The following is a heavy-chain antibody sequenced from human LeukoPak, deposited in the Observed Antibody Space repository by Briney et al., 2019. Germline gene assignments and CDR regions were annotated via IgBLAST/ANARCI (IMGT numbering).Heavy chain of an antibody. CDR1: GFTFSSYA. D-gene: IGHD3-22*01. Sequence: GGSLRLSCAASGFTFSSYAMSWVRQAPGKGLEGGSAISGSGGSTYYADSVKGRFTISRDNSKNTLYLQMNSLRAEDTAVYYCAKGDSSGYYYRPGYYFDYWGQGTLVTVSS. CDR3: AKGDSSGYYYRPGYYFDY. J-gene: IGHJ4*02. CDR2: ISGSGGST. V-gene: IGHV3-23*01.